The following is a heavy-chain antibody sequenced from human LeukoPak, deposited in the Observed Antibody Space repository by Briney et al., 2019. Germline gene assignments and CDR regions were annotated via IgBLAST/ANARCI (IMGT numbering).Heavy chain of an antibody. J-gene: IGHJ3*02. CDR3: ARSINQWLVRDAFDI. V-gene: IGHV3-30*04. D-gene: IGHD6-19*01. Sequence: GGSLRLSCAASGFTFSSYAMHWVRQAPGKGLEWVAVISYDGSNKYYADSVKGRFTISRDNSKNTLYLQMNSLRAEDTAVYYCARSINQWLVRDAFDIWGQGTMVTVSS. CDR2: ISYDGSNK. CDR1: GFTFSSYA.